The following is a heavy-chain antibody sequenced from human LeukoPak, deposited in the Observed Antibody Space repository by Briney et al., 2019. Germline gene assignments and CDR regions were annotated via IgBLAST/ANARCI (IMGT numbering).Heavy chain of an antibody. V-gene: IGHV3-48*03. J-gene: IGHJ4*02. CDR1: GFTFSSYE. CDR2: ISSSGSTI. CDR3: AKAASEGYDY. D-gene: IGHD5-12*01. Sequence: GGSLRLSCAASGFTFSSYEMNWVRQAPGKGLEWVSYISSSGSTIYYADSVKGRFTISRDNSKNTLYLQMNSLRAEDTAVYYCAKAASEGYDYWGQGTLVTVSS.